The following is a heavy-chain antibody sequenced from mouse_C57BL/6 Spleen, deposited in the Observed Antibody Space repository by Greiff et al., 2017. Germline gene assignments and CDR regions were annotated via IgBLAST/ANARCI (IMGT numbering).Heavy chain of an antibody. CDR1: GYTFTSYW. CDR2: IDPSDSET. V-gene: IGHV1-52*01. D-gene: IGHD3-2*02. CDR3: TRGEKTAQDTKAKDY. J-gene: IGHJ4*01. Sequence: VQLQQPGAELVRPGSSVKLSCKASGYTFTSYWMHWVKQRPIQGLEWIGNIDPSDSETHYNQKFKDKATLTVDKSSSPAYMQLSSLTSEDAAVYYCTRGEKTAQDTKAKDYWGQGTSVTVSS.